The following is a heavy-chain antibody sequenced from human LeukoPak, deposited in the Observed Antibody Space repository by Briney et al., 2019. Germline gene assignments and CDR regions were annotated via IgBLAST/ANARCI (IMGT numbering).Heavy chain of an antibody. CDR2: IVGSSGST. CDR3: AKPSGSFSG. Sequence: GGSLRLSCAASGLTFSNYAMTWVRQAPGKGLEWVSTIVGSSGSTYYADSVKGRFTISRDNSKNTLYLQMNSLRAEDTAVYYCAKPSGSFSGWGQGTLVTVSS. CDR1: GLTFSNYA. D-gene: IGHD1-26*01. J-gene: IGHJ4*02. V-gene: IGHV3-23*01.